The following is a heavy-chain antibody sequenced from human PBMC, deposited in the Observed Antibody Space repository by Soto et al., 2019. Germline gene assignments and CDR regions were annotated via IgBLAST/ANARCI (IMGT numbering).Heavy chain of an antibody. CDR2: SSADNGNR. V-gene: IGHV1-18*01. Sequence: QVQLVQSGAEVKKPGASVKVSCKASGYTFTIYGITWVRQAPGQGLEWMGWSSADNGNRNYAQQFQGRVTMTTDTSTSTAYMELRSLRSDDTAVYYCARDPTGYNSNYYYGIDVWGQGTTVTVSS. CDR3: ARDPTGYNSNYYYGIDV. D-gene: IGHD6-13*01. CDR1: GYTFTIYG. J-gene: IGHJ6*02.